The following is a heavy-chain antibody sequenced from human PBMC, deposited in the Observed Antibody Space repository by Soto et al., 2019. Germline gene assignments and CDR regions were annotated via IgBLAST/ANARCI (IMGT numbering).Heavy chain of an antibody. CDR2: IYSGGST. J-gene: IGHJ4*02. CDR3: AGAPGPGATLFDY. CDR1: GFTVSSNY. V-gene: IGHV3-53*01. Sequence: HPGGSLRLSCAASGFTVSSNYMSWVRQAPGKGLEWVSVIYSGGSTYYADSVKGRFTISRDNSKNTLYLQMNSLRAEDTAVYYCAGAPGPGATLFDYWGQGTLVTVSS. D-gene: IGHD1-26*01.